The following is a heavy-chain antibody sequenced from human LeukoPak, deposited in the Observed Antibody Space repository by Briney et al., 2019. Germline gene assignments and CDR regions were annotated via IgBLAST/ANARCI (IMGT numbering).Heavy chain of an antibody. CDR3: AREGPRSAFDI. CDR1: GFTFSSYG. CDR2: IWYDGSNK. V-gene: IGHV3-33*08. Sequence: QPGGSLRLSCAASGFTFSSYGMHWVRQAPGKGLEWVAVIWYDGSNKYYADSVKGRFTISRDNSKNTLYLQMNSLRAEDTAVYYCAREGPRSAFDIWGQGTMVTVSS. J-gene: IGHJ3*02.